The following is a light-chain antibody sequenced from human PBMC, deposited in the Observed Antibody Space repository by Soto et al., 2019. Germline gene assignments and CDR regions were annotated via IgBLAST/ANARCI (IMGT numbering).Light chain of an antibody. J-gene: IGKJ1*01. CDR2: DAS. V-gene: IGKV1-5*01. Sequence: DIQMTESPSTLSSSLGDTFTIPCRASQSISRWLAWYQQKPGKAPKLLIHDASTLESGVPSRFSGSGSGTEFTLTISSLQPDDSATYYCQQCNTFWTFGQGTKV. CDR3: QQCNTFWT. CDR1: QSISRW.